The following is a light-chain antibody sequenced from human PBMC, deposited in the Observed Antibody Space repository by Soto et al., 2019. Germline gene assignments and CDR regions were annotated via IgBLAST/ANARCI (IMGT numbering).Light chain of an antibody. J-gene: IGKJ1*01. CDR2: GAS. CDR1: QSVSSSF. V-gene: IGKV3-20*01. CDR3: QQYDSSPWT. Sequence: EIVLTQSPGTLSLSPGERATLSCRASQSVSSSFLAWYQQKPGQAPRLLIYGASSRATGIPDRFSGSGSGTDFTLTISRLEPEDFAVFYCQQYDSSPWTFGQGTKWKSN.